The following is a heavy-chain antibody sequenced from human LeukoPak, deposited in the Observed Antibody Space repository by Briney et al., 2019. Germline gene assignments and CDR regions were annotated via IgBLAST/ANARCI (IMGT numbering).Heavy chain of an antibody. CDR2: INPSGAST. J-gene: IGHJ6*02. V-gene: IGHV1-46*01. Sequence: ASVKVSCKASGGTFSNYAINWVRQAPGQGLEWMGIINPSGASTSYAQKFQGRITMTRDTSTSTVYIELSSLRSEDTAVYYCARVGATYYGMDVWGQGTTVTVSS. CDR1: GGTFSNYA. CDR3: ARVGATYYGMDV. D-gene: IGHD1-26*01.